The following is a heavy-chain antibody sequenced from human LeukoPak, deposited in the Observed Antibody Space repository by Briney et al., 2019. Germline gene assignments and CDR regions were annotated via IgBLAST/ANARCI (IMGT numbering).Heavy chain of an antibody. D-gene: IGHD4-17*01. CDR3: AREGLSRGIYGDHPRVDY. CDR1: GFTFDEYA. Sequence: GRSLRLSCAASGFTFDEYAIHWVRQAPGKGLEWVSGISWNSGSIGYADSVKGRFTISRDNAKNSLYLQVNSLRSEDTAVYYCAREGLSRGIYGDHPRVDYWGQGTLVTVSS. V-gene: IGHV3-9*01. CDR2: ISWNSGSI. J-gene: IGHJ4*02.